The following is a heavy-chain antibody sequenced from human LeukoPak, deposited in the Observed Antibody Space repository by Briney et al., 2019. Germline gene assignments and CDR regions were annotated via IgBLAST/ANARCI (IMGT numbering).Heavy chain of an antibody. CDR3: ARLTSVRYYYYMDV. V-gene: IGHV4-39*07. D-gene: IGHD4-17*01. CDR2: IYYSGST. J-gene: IGHJ6*03. Sequence: GSLRLSCAASGFTFSSYEMNWIRQPPGKGLEWIGSIYYSGSTYYNPSLKSRVTISVDTSKNQFSLKLSSVTAADTAVYYCARLTSVRYYYYMDVWGKGTTVTVSS. CDR1: GFTFSSYE.